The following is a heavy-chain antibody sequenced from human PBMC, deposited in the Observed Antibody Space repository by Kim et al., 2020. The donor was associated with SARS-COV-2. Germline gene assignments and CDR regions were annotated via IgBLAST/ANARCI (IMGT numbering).Heavy chain of an antibody. J-gene: IGHJ4*02. D-gene: IGHD2-15*01. Sequence: GGSLRLSCAASGFAFSTFAMTWVRQAPGKGLEWVSLIFSAGSRFYSAYSVKGRFTLSRDNYGNTLYLHMSRLRVEDTAVYFCAKELGLGSCYGASCYIDWGQGTQVTVSS. CDR3: AKELGLGSCYGASCYID. CDR1: GFAFSTFA. V-gene: IGHV3-23*03. CDR2: IFSAGSRF.